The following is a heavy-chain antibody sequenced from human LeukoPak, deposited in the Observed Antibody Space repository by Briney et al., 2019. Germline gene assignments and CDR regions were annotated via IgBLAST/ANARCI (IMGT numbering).Heavy chain of an antibody. J-gene: IGHJ4*02. Sequence: ASVKVSCKASGYTFTDYFIHWARQAPGQGLEWMGWIRPNSGDTHYAQRFQGRVTMTRDTSVSTAHMELSSLRSDDTAIYYCARNYGHNSKYFDFWGQGTLVTVSS. CDR3: ARNYGHNSKYFDF. V-gene: IGHV1-2*02. D-gene: IGHD4-17*01. CDR1: GYTFTDYF. CDR2: IRPNSGDT.